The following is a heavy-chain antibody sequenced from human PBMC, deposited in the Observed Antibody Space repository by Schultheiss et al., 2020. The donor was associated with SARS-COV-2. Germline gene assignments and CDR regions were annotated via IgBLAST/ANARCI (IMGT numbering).Heavy chain of an antibody. CDR3: ASGGNSRGYYYYGMDV. Sequence: GGSLRLSCAASGFTFDDYAMHWVRQAPGKGLEWVSYISSSGSTIYYADSVKGRFTISRDNAKNSLYLQMNSLRAEDTAVYYCASGGNSRGYYYYGMDVWGQGTTVTVSS. V-gene: IGHV3-48*03. CDR2: ISSSGSTI. J-gene: IGHJ6*02. D-gene: IGHD4-23*01. CDR1: GFTFDDYA.